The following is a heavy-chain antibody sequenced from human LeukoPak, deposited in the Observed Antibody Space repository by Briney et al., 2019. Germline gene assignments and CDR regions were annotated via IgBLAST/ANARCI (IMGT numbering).Heavy chain of an antibody. V-gene: IGHV4-39*01. J-gene: IGHJ3*02. CDR3: ARVAYYDFWSGYYQAFDI. Sequence: SETLSLTCTVSGGSISSSSYYWGWIRQPPGKGLEWIGSIYYSGSTYYNPSLKSRVTISVDASKNQFSLKLSSVTAADTAVYYCARVAYYDFWSGYYQAFDIWGQGTMVTVSS. CDR1: GGSISSSSYY. D-gene: IGHD3-3*01. CDR2: IYYSGST.